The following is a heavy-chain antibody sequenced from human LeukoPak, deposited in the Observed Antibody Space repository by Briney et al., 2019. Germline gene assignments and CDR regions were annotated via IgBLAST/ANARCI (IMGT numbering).Heavy chain of an antibody. CDR1: GYTFSNFG. CDR2: ISAYNGDT. V-gene: IGHV1-18*01. D-gene: IGHD2-15*01. J-gene: IGHJ4*02. CDR3: ARGPYCSGGTCYSQFLDH. Sequence: GASVKVSCKASGYTFSNFGITWVRQAPGQGLELMGWISAYNGDTTYAQNLQGRVTMTTDTSTSTAYMELRSLTSGDTAVYYCARGPYCSGGTCYSQFLDHWGQGTLVTVSS.